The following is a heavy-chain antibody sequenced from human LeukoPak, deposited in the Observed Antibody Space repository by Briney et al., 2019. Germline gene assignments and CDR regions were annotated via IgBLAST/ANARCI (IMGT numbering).Heavy chain of an antibody. CDR3: AKSKVYVLLDI. CDR1: SGSISTSNYY. D-gene: IGHD3/OR15-3a*01. J-gene: IGHJ3*02. CDR2: IFYSGST. Sequence: SETLSLTCTVSSGSISTSNYYWGWVRQPPGKALEWIGNIFYSGSTYYSPSLKSRVTISLDTSRNQFSLKLNSVTAADTAVHYCAKSKVYVLLDIWGKGTRVTVFS. V-gene: IGHV4-39*07.